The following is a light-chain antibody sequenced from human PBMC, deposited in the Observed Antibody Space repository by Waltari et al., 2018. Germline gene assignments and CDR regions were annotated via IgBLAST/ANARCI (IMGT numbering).Light chain of an antibody. CDR3: QQSYITPYT. V-gene: IGKV1-39*01. CDR2: AAS. CDR1: QHISTY. Sequence: DIQMTQSPSSLSASVRDRVTFTCRASQHISTYLNWYQQKPGKAPKLQIYAASSLQSGVPSRFRGSGAGTDFTLTISSLQPEDFATYYCQQSYITPYTFGQGTKLEIK. J-gene: IGKJ2*01.